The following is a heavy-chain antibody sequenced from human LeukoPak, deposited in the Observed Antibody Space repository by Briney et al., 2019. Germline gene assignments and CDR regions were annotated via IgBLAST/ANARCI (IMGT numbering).Heavy chain of an antibody. Sequence: SVKVSCKASGGTFSSYAISWVRQAPGQGLEWMGGIIPIFGTANYAQKFQGRVTITADKSTSTAYMELSSLRSEDTAVYYCAIGYCSSTSCYAPRTFDPWGQGTLVTVSS. CDR1: GGTFSSYA. CDR3: AIGYCSSTSCYAPRTFDP. J-gene: IGHJ5*02. D-gene: IGHD2-2*01. V-gene: IGHV1-69*06. CDR2: IIPIFGTA.